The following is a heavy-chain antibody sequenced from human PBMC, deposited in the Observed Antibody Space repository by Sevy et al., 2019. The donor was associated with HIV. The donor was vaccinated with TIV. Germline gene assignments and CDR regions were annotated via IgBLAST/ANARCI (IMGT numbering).Heavy chain of an antibody. CDR1: GFTFGDYV. CDR3: TRGYYYDSSGYSDY. D-gene: IGHD3-22*01. V-gene: IGHV3-49*03. CDR2: IRSKDCGGAT. J-gene: IGHJ4*02. Sequence: GGSLRLSCTGSGFTFGDYVMSWFRQAPGMGLEWVGFIRSKDCGGATEYAASVKGRFTISRDDSKSIADLQMNSLKTEDTAVYYCTRGYYYDSSGYSDYWGQGTLVTVSS.